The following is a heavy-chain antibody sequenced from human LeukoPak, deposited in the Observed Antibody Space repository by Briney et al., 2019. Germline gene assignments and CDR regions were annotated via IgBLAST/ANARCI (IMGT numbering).Heavy chain of an antibody. D-gene: IGHD4-17*01. J-gene: IGHJ4*02. CDR3: ATAQDYGEYVLGYFDY. CDR1: DYTFSTYV. Sequence: ASVRVSCKASDYTFSTYVISWVRQAPGQGPEWMGWISPYKDNAIYAQKFQGRLTITTDTSTGTAYMELRSLTTDDTAVYYCATAQDYGEYVLGYFDYWGQGTLVTVSS. CDR2: ISPYKDNA. V-gene: IGHV1-18*01.